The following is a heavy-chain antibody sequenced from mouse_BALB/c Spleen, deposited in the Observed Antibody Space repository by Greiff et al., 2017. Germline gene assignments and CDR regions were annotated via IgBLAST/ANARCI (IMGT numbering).Heavy chain of an antibody. D-gene: IGHD1-2*01. CDR1: GYSFTSYW. V-gene: IGHV1-5*01. CDR3: TRGRDYGSPFAY. CDR2: IYPGNSDT. Sequence: EVQLQQSGTVLARPGASVKMSCKASGYSFTSYWMHWVKQRPGQGLEWIGAIYPGNSDTSYNQKFKGKAKLTAVTSASTAYMELSSLTNEDSAVYYCTRGRDYGSPFAYWGQGTLVTVSA. J-gene: IGHJ3*01.